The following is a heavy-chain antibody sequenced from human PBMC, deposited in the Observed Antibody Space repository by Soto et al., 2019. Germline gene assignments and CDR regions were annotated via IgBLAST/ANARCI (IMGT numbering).Heavy chain of an antibody. CDR1: GGTFSSYT. CDR3: ARDSWCSSTSCQLHYFDY. J-gene: IGHJ4*02. V-gene: IGHV1-69*08. D-gene: IGHD2-2*01. Sequence: QVQLVQSGAEVKKPGSSVKVSCKASGGTFSSYTISWVRQAPGQGLEWMGRIIPILGIANYAQKFQGRVTITADKATSPAYMELSSLRSEDTAVYYCARDSWCSSTSCQLHYFDYWGQGTLVTVSS. CDR2: IIPILGIA.